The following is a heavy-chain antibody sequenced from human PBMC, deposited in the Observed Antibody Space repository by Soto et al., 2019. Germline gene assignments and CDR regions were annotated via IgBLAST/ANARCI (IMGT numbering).Heavy chain of an antibody. CDR2: IYYSGST. D-gene: IGHD6-13*01. J-gene: IGHJ3*02. CDR1: GGSISSYY. Sequence: SETLSLTCTVSGGSISSYYWSWFRQPPGKGLEWIGYIYYSGSTNYNPSLKSRVTISVDTSKNQFSLKLSSVTAADTAVYYCARLARSWAHDAFDIWGQGTMVT. V-gene: IGHV4-59*01. CDR3: ARLARSWAHDAFDI.